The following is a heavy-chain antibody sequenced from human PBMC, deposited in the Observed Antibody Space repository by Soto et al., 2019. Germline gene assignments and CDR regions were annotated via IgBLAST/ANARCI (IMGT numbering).Heavy chain of an antibody. CDR2: IYYSGGT. J-gene: IGHJ5*02. V-gene: IGHV4-61*08. CDR3: TREQSDDNYFDP. D-gene: IGHD6-19*01. CDR1: GAALSSGGYF. Sequence: KSSETLSLTCTVSGAALSSGGYFYTWVRQPPGKGLEWLGYIYYSGGTNYNPSPKSRVTISLDKSKSQFSLRLISVTAADTAVYYCTREQSDDNYFDPWGQGTMVTVYS.